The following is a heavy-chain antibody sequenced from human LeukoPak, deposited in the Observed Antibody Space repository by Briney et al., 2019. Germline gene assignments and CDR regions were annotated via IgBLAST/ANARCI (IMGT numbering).Heavy chain of an antibody. J-gene: IGHJ6*03. Sequence: GGSLRLSCAASGFTFSSYSMNWVRQAPGKGLEWVSAISGSGGSTYYADSVKGRFTISRDNSKNTLYLQMNSLRAEDTAVYYCASRPTTYYYYMDVWGKGTTVTISS. D-gene: IGHD1-1*01. CDR2: ISGSGGST. CDR1: GFTFSSYS. CDR3: ASRPTTYYYYMDV. V-gene: IGHV3-23*01.